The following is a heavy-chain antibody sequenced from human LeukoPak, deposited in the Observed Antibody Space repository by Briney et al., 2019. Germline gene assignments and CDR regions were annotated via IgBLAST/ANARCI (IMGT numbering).Heavy chain of an antibody. Sequence: APVKVSCKASGYTFTGYYMHWVRQAPGQGLEWMGIINPSGGSTSYAQKFQGRVTMTRDTSTSTVYMELSSLRSEDTAVYYCARAATMVRGPRNYYMDVWGKGTTVTISS. V-gene: IGHV1-46*01. CDR2: INPSGGST. J-gene: IGHJ6*03. CDR1: GYTFTGYY. CDR3: ARAATMVRGPRNYYMDV. D-gene: IGHD3-10*01.